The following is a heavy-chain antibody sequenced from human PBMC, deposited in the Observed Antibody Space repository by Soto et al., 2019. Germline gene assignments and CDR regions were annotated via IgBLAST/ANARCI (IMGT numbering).Heavy chain of an antibody. V-gene: IGHV4-39*01. CDR1: GGSISSSGCY. Sequence: SETLSVTCTVAGGSISSSGCYWGWLSQPPGKGLEWIGSIYYSGSTYYNPSPKSRVTISVDTSKNQFSLKLSSVTAADTAVYYCASGAAMAHSYYYYGMDVWGQGTTVTVSS. J-gene: IGHJ6*02. D-gene: IGHD5-18*01. CDR2: IYYSGST. CDR3: ASGAAMAHSYYYYGMDV.